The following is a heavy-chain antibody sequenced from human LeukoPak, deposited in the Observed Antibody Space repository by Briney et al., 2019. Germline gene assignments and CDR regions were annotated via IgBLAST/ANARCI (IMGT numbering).Heavy chain of an antibody. J-gene: IGHJ4*02. CDR1: GGSFSGYY. CDR3: ARGAAAGSDFDY. V-gene: IGHV4-34*01. CDR2: INHSVST. Sequence: SETLSLTCAVYGGSFSGYYWSWIPQPPRKRLEWIGQINHSVSTNYNPSLKSRVTISVDTSKNQFSLKLSSVTAADTAVYYCARGAAAGSDFDYWGQGTLVTVSS. D-gene: IGHD6-13*01.